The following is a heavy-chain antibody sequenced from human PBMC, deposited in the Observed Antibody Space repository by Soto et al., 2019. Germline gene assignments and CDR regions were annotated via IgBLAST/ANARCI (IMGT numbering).Heavy chain of an antibody. V-gene: IGHV3-7*03. CDR3: VTYYYDSSGYSPFDY. CDR1: GFTFSSYW. J-gene: IGHJ4*02. CDR2: IKQDGSEK. D-gene: IGHD3-22*01. Sequence: GGSLRLSCAASGFTFSSYWMSWVRQAPGKGLEWVANIKQDGSEKYYVDSVKGRFTISRDNAKNSLYLQMNSLRAEDTAVYYCVTYYYDSSGYSPFDYWGQGTLVTV.